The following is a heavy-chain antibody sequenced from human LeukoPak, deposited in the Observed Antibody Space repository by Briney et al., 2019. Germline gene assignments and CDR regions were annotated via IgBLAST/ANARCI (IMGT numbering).Heavy chain of an antibody. J-gene: IGHJ5*02. CDR1: GGSISSYY. D-gene: IGHD2-15*01. CDR2: IYYSGST. CDR3: ARDLRCSGGSCYNKNWFDP. V-gene: IGHV4-59*12. Sequence: SETLSLTCTVSGGSISSYYWSWIRQPPGKGLEWIGYIYYSGSTNYNPSLKSRVTISVDTSKNQFSLKLSSVTAADTAVYYCARDLRCSGGSCYNKNWFDPWGQGTLVTVSS.